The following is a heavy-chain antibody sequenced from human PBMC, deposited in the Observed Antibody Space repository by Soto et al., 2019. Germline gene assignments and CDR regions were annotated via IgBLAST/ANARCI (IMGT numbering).Heavy chain of an antibody. J-gene: IGHJ5*02. CDR1: GGSINSGGYY. Sequence: TSETLSLTCTVSGGSINSGGYYWSWIRQRPGKGLEWIAYIYYSGSIYYNPSLKSRVSISLDTSTDQFSLKLSSVTAADTAMYYCARDRHNNFFDPWGQGTLVTVSS. V-gene: IGHV4-31*03. CDR2: IYYSGSI. D-gene: IGHD6-6*01. CDR3: ARDRHNNFFDP.